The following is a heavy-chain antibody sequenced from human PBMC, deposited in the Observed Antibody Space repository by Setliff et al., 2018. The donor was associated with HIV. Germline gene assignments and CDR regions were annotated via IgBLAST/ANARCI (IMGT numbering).Heavy chain of an antibody. J-gene: IGHJ5*02. D-gene: IGHD3-16*01. CDR3: ARGRAARAIDWFDP. CDR1: GFTFSNAW. CDR2: VIGTGGGT. V-gene: IGHV3-23*01. Sequence: LRLSCAASGFTFSNAWMNWVRQAPGKGLQWVSTVIGTGGGTYYGDSVKGRFIISRDNSRDTLYLQMSNLRAEDTAIYYCARGRAARAIDWFDPWGQGTLVTVSS.